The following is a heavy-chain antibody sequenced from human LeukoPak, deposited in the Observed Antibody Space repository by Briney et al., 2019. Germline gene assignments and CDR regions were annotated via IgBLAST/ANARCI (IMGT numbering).Heavy chain of an antibody. Sequence: GGSLRLSCTASGFTFIDYDMHWVRQVLGKGLEWVSAIGVRGDTHYSGSVKGRFTISRENAESSLYLQMNSLRAEDTAVYYCARGGIQVSGIDEFDYWGQGTLVTVSS. CDR2: IGVRGDT. CDR1: GFTFIDYD. CDR3: ARGGIQVSGIDEFDY. J-gene: IGHJ4*02. V-gene: IGHV3-13*01. D-gene: IGHD6-19*01.